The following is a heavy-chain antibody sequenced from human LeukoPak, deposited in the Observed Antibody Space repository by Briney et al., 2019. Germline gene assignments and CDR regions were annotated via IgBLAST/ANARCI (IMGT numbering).Heavy chain of an antibody. CDR1: GFTFSDFG. D-gene: IGHD6-13*01. V-gene: IGHV3-33*06. J-gene: IGHJ5*02. CDR2: IWHDGTNE. Sequence: GGSLRLSCAASGFTFSDFGMHWVRQAPGKGLEWVALIWHDGTNEYYADSAKGRFTISRDNSKYMLYLEMNSLRVEDTAVYYCAEDAPSRKAAAGGEFDPRGQGTRVIV. CDR3: AEDAPSRKAAAGGEFDP.